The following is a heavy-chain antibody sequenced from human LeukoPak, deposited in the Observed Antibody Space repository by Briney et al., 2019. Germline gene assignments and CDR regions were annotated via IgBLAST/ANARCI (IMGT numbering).Heavy chain of an antibody. CDR1: GYTFTSYY. CDR2: INPSGGST. V-gene: IGHV1-46*01. CDR3: ARAGGIFGVVILYYFDY. J-gene: IGHJ4*02. D-gene: IGHD3-3*01. Sequence: ASVKVSCKASGYTFTSYYMHWVRQAPGQGLEWMGIINPSGGSTSYAQKFQGRVTMTRDTFTSTVYMELSSLRSEDTAVYYCARAGGIFGVVILYYFDYWSQGTLVTVSS.